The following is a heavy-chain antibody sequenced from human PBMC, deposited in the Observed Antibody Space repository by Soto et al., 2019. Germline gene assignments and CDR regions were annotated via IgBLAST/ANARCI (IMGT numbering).Heavy chain of an antibody. J-gene: IGHJ4*02. V-gene: IGHV3-23*01. CDR2: ISGSADST. CDR3: AKDLIAATGTPSYYFDY. Sequence: EVHLLESVGGLVQPGGSLRLSCAASGFTFTNYALSWVRQAPGKGLEWVSAISGSADSTYYADSVRGRFTISKDSSKNTLYLHMDSLRAEDTALYYCAKDLIAATGTPSYYFDYWGRGTLVTVSS. D-gene: IGHD6-13*01. CDR1: GFTFTNYA.